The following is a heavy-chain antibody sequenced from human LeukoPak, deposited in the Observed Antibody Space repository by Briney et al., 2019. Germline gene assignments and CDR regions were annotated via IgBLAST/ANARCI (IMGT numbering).Heavy chain of an antibody. CDR2: IYYSGST. CDR3: ARETMVRGVIKGTVPDYLHH. Sequence: NPSQTLSLTCTVSGGSISSGGYYWSWIRQHPGKGLEWIGYIYYSGSTYYNPSLKSRVTISVDTSKNQFSLKLSSVTAADTAVYYCARETMVRGVIKGTVPDYLHHWGQGTLVTVSS. D-gene: IGHD3-10*01. CDR1: GGSISSGGYY. J-gene: IGHJ4*02. V-gene: IGHV4-31*03.